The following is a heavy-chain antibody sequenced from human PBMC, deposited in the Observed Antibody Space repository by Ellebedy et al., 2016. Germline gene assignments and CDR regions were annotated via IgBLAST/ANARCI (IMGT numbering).Heavy chain of an antibody. D-gene: IGHD3-9*01. V-gene: IGHV4-59*08. J-gene: IGHJ5*02. CDR1: GDSITSYY. CDR2: FSYSGST. Sequence: SETLSLXXSVSGDSITSYYWSWIRQPPGQGLEWIASFSYSGSTNYNPSLKSRVTISFDTSKNQFSLNLNSVTAADTAVYYCARGSDILIGWYNWFDPWGQGTVVTVSS. CDR3: ARGSDILIGWYNWFDP.